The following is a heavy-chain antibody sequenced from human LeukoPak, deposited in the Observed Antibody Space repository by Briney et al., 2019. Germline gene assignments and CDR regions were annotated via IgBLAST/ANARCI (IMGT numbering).Heavy chain of an antibody. CDR1: GFTFSSYA. CDR2: ISNSGGST. D-gene: IGHD3-3*01. J-gene: IGHJ4*02. Sequence: GGSLRLSCAASGFTFSSYAMSWVRQAPGKGLEWVSVISNSGGSTYYADSVKGRSTISRDNSKNTLYLQMNSLRAEDTAVYYCGKDSRAFWSGYSHFDYWGQGTLVTVSS. V-gene: IGHV3-23*01. CDR3: GKDSRAFWSGYSHFDY.